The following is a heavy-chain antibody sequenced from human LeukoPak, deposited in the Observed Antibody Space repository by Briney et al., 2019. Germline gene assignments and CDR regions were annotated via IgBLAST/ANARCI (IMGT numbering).Heavy chain of an antibody. D-gene: IGHD2-2*01. CDR2: IYTGGST. J-gene: IGHJ3*02. V-gene: IGHV4-4*07. CDR3: PGALRVGYAFDI. Sequence: PSETLSLTCTVSGGSISSYYWSWIRQPAGKGLEWIGRIYTGGSTNYNPSLKSRITISVDTSKNQFSLKLTSDCARVSTWDVVPGALRVGYAFDIWGQGTMVTVSS. CDR1: GGSISSYY.